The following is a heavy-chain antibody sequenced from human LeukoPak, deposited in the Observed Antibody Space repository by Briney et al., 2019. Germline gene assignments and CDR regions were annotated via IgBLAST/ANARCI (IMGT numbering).Heavy chain of an antibody. V-gene: IGHV3-48*03. D-gene: IGHD3-22*01. CDR1: GFSFSNYE. Sequence: GGSLRLSCTASGFSFSNYEMDWVRQAPGKGLEWVSYISSSGGTIFYADYVKGRFTISRDNAKNSMYLQMSSLRAEDTAVYYCAREVTSDSSGYDAFLIWGQGTPVTVSS. J-gene: IGHJ3*02. CDR3: AREVTSDSSGYDAFLI. CDR2: ISSSGGTI.